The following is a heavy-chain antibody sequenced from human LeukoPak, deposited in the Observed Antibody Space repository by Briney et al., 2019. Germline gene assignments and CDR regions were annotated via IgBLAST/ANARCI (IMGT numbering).Heavy chain of an antibody. Sequence: PSETLSLTCTVSGGSISSGGYYWSWIRQHPGKGLEWIGYIYYSGSTYYNPSLKSRVTISVDTSKNQFSLKLSSVTAADTAVYYCARAEMATTTLDFWGQGTLVTVSS. D-gene: IGHD5-24*01. J-gene: IGHJ4*02. CDR2: IYYSGST. CDR3: ARAEMATTTLDF. CDR1: GGSISSGGYY. V-gene: IGHV4-31*03.